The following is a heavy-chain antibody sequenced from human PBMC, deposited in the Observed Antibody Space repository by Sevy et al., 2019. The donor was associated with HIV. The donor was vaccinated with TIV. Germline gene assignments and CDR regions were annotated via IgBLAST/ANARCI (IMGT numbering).Heavy chain of an antibody. Sequence: GGSLRLSCAASGFTFSNYNMNWVRQAPGEGLEWVSSISSSSADIYYSDSVKGRFTVSRDNSRKSLFLQMNGLRAEDMAQYSCERDLLAGSISVFDFWGRGTLVTVSS. V-gene: IGHV3-21*01. J-gene: IGHJ4*02. CDR3: ERDLLAGSISVFDF. CDR1: GFTFSNYN. CDR2: ISSSSADI. D-gene: IGHD3-3*02.